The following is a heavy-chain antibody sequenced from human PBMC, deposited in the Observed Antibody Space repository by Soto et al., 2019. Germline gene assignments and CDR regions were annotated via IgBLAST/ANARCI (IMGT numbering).Heavy chain of an antibody. V-gene: IGHV3-53*01. CDR1: GFTVSSSY. CDR3: ARVLEPNVWNGYWFFDL. CDR2: LYSAGAT. Sequence: EVQLVESGGGLLQPGGSLRVSCAASGFTVSSSYMSWVRQAPGKGLEWVATLYSAGATYDADSVKGRFTISRDNTQNTVYLQMNRLKGEDTAVSRRARVLEPNVWNGYWFFDLSGRCTLVTVAS. J-gene: IGHJ2*01. D-gene: IGHD1-1*01.